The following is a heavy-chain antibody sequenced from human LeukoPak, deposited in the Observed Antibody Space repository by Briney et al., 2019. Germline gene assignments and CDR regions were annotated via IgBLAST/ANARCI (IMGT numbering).Heavy chain of an antibody. Sequence: GGSLRLSCAASGFTFSSYAMHWVRQAPGKGLEWVAVISYDGGNKYYADSVKGRFTISRDNSKNTLYLQMNSLRAEDTAVYYCARDRRYHFWSGPADYWGQGTLVTVSS. V-gene: IGHV3-30-3*01. J-gene: IGHJ4*02. CDR1: GFTFSSYA. D-gene: IGHD3-3*01. CDR3: ARDRRYHFWSGPADY. CDR2: ISYDGGNK.